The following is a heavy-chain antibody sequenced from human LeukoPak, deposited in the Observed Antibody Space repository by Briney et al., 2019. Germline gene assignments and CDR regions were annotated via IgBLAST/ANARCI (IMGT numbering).Heavy chain of an antibody. V-gene: IGHV1-3*01. D-gene: IGHD4-17*01. J-gene: IGHJ2*01. CDR1: GYTFTSYA. Sequence: GASVKVSCKASGYTFTSYAMHWVRQAPGQRLEWMGWINAGNGNTKYSQKFQGRVTITRDTSASTAYMELSSLRSEDTAVYYCARGLRSGYGDSDWYFDLWGRGTLVTVSS. CDR2: INAGNGNT. CDR3: ARGLRSGYGDSDWYFDL.